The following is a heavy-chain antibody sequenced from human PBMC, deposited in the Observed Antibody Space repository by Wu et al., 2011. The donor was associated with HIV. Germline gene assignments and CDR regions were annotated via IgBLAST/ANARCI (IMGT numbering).Heavy chain of an antibody. D-gene: IGHD3-10*01. Sequence: YPGDSDVKYSPSVQGQVTISVDNSINTAYIQWSSLKASDSGIYYCARQLWFGESDFYHGVDVWGQGTTVTVSS. CDR3: ARQLWFGESDFYHGVDV. V-gene: IGHV5-51*01. CDR2: YPGDSDV. J-gene: IGHJ6*02.